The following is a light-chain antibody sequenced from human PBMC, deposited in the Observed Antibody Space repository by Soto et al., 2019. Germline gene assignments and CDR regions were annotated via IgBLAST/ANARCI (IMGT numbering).Light chain of an antibody. CDR1: QRVSSSY. Sequence: EIVLTQSPGTLSLSPGERATLSCRASQRVSSSYLAWYQQKPGQAPRLLIYGSSSRATSLPDRFSGRGSGTDFTLTISRLEREDFAVYYSQQYGSPPFFGPGTKVDIK. V-gene: IGKV3-20*01. CDR3: QQYGSPPF. J-gene: IGKJ3*01. CDR2: GSS.